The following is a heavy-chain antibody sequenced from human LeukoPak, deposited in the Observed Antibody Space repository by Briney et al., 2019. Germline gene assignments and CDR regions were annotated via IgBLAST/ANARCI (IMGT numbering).Heavy chain of an antibody. CDR3: TTGPYVTRRGFDY. D-gene: IGHD3-10*01. V-gene: IGHV3-15*01. CDR1: GFTFSNAW. Sequence: GGSLRLSCAASGFTFSNAWMSWVRQAPGKGLEWVGRIKSKTDGGPTDYAAPVKGRFTISRDDSKNTLYLQMNSLKTEDTAVYYCTTGPYVTRRGFDYWGQGTLVTVSS. J-gene: IGHJ4*02. CDR2: IKSKTDGGPT.